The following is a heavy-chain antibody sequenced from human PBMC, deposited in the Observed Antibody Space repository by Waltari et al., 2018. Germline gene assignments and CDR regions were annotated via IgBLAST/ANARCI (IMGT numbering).Heavy chain of an antibody. J-gene: IGHJ2*01. CDR1: GCSISSSY. Sequence: QLQLQESGPGLVKPSETLSLTCPVSGCSISSSYWRWLRQPPGKGLEWIGYIYYSGSNNYNPSLKSRVTISVDTSKNQFSLKLSSVTAADTAVYYCARDRGVAGTDWYFDLWGRGTLVTVSS. V-gene: IGHV4-59*01. D-gene: IGHD6-19*01. CDR2: IYYSGSN. CDR3: ARDRGVAGTDWYFDL.